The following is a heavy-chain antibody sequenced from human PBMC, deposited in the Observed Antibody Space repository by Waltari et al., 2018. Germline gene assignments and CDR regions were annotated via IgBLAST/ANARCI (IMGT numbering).Heavy chain of an antibody. CDR2: IYYSGSN. CDR1: GCSISSSSYY. Sequence: QLQLQESGPGLVKPSETLSLTCTVSGCSISSSSYYWGWIRQPPGKGLEWIGSIYYSGSNYYNPSLKSRVTISVDTSKNQFSLKLSSVTAADTTVYYCARSYGDYDYWGQGTLVTVSS. J-gene: IGHJ4*02. V-gene: IGHV4-39*07. CDR3: ARSYGDYDY. D-gene: IGHD4-17*01.